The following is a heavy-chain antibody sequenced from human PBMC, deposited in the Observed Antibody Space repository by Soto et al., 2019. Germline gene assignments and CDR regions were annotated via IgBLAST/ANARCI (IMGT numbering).Heavy chain of an antibody. V-gene: IGHV1-46*01. Sequence: QVQLVQSGAEVKRPGASVMVSCKASGYTFTSYFMHWVRQAPGQGLEWMGVINPSGGSTSYAEKFQGRVTMTRDTSTKTVYMELSSLRSEDTAVYSCARGALPSATAYGMDVWGQGTTVTVSS. D-gene: IGHD2-2*01. CDR1: GYTFTSYF. CDR3: ARGALPSATAYGMDV. CDR2: INPSGGST. J-gene: IGHJ6*02.